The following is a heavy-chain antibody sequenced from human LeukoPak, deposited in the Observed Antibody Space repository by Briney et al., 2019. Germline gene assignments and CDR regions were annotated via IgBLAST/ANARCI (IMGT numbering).Heavy chain of an antibody. V-gene: IGHV3-21*01. CDR2: ISSSSSYI. D-gene: IGHD4-17*01. CDR1: GFTFSRYS. Sequence: GGSLRLSCAASGFTFSRYSMNWVRQAPGKGLEWVSSISSSSSYIYYADSVKGRFTISRDNAQNSLYLQKISLRADDTAVYYCAKIGYGVASFDDWWQGSLVTVAS. J-gene: IGHJ5*02. CDR3: AKIGYGVASFDD.